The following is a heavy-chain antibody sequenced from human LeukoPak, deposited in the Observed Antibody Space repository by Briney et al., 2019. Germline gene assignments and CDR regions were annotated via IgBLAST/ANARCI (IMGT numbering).Heavy chain of an antibody. CDR3: ARDRAGYNWVDY. V-gene: IGHV3-48*01. D-gene: IGHD5-24*01. CDR1: GFTFNRHS. Sequence: GGSLRLSCVGSGFTFNRHSMNWVRQAPGKGLEWISYISSSSSHIYYSDSVKGRFTISRDSAKNSVYLQMNSLRAEDTAVYFCARDRAGYNWVDYWGQGTLVSVSS. J-gene: IGHJ4*02. CDR2: ISSSSSHI.